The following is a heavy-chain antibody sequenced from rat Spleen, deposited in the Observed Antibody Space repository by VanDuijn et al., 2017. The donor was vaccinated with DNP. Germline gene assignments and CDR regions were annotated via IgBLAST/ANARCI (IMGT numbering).Heavy chain of an antibody. Sequence: EVQLVESGGGLVQPGRSLKLSCAASGFTFSNYGMAWVRQAPTKGLEWVASISTGGGNTYYRDSVKGRFTISRDNAKSSLYLHMDSLRSEDTATYYCTTLNSGTYDSWGQGVMVTVSS. V-gene: IGHV5-27*01. J-gene: IGHJ2*01. CDR2: ISTGGGNT. CDR1: GFTFSNYG. CDR3: TTLNSGTYDS. D-gene: IGHD1-3*01.